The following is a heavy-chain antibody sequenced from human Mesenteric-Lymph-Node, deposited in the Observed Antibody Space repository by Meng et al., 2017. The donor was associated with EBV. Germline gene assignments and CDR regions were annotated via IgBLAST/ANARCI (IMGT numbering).Heavy chain of an antibody. CDR1: GYIFTTSA. CDR3: ARDSRIVAPGTRPFDP. Sequence: QVQVVQSGSELKKPGASVKVSCKASGYIFTTSAINWVRQAPGQGLEWMGWINTNTGDPTYAQGFTGRFVFSLDTSVSTAYLQISSLEAEDTAIYYCARDSRIVAPGTRPFDPWGQGTLVTVSS. J-gene: IGHJ5*02. CDR2: INTNTGDP. V-gene: IGHV7-4-1*02. D-gene: IGHD6-13*01.